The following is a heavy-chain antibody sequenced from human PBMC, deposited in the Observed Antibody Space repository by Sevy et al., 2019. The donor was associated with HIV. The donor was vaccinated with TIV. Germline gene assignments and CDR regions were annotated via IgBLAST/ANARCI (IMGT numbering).Heavy chain of an antibody. D-gene: IGHD6-19*01. Sequence: GGSLRLSCAASGFTFSSYAMHWVRQAPGKGLEWVAVISYDGSNKYYAHSVKGRFTISRDNSKNTLYLQMNSLRAEDTAVYYCARDKGPRGIAVAGNAFDIWGQGTMVTVSS. CDR3: ARDKGPRGIAVAGNAFDI. CDR2: ISYDGSNK. CDR1: GFTFSSYA. V-gene: IGHV3-30-3*01. J-gene: IGHJ3*02.